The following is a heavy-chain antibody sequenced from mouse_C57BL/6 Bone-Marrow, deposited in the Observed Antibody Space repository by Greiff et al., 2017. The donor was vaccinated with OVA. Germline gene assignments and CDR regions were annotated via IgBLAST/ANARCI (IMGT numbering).Heavy chain of an antibody. CDR3: TTPGYYFDY. CDR2: IDPENGDT. Sequence: DVKLQESGAELVRPGASVKLSCTASGFNIKDDYMHWVKQRPEQGLEWIGWIDPENGDTEYASKFQGKATITADTSSNTAYLQLSSLTSEDTAVYYCTTPGYYFDYWGQGTTLTVSS. J-gene: IGHJ2*01. V-gene: IGHV14-4*01. CDR1: GFNIKDDY.